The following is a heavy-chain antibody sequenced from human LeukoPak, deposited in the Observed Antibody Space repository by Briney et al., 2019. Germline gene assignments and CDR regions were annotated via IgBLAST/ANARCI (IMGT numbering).Heavy chain of an antibody. Sequence: PGGSLRLSCAASGFTFSSYGMNWVRQAPGKGVEWVSGISGSGGTTYYADSVKGRFTISRDNSKNSLSLQVSRLRAEDTAVYYCAKTNGYYSDWGQGTLVTVSS. CDR3: AKTNGYYSD. J-gene: IGHJ4*02. CDR1: GFTFSSYG. CDR2: ISGSGGTT. D-gene: IGHD3-22*01. V-gene: IGHV3-23*01.